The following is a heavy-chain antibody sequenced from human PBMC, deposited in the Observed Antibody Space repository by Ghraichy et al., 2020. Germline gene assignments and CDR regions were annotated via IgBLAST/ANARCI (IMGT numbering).Heavy chain of an antibody. D-gene: IGHD2-2*01. J-gene: IGHJ5*02. CDR3: ARDAEYCSSTTCYHWFDP. CDR1: GFTFSSNG. V-gene: IGHV3-33*01. Sequence: GGSLRLSCAASGFTFSSNGMHWVRQAPGKGLEWVAVIWHDGSKKYYADSVKGRFTISRDNSKNTLFLQMNSLRAEDTAVYSCARDAEYCSSTTCYHWFDPWGQGPRVTVSS. CDR2: IWHDGSKK.